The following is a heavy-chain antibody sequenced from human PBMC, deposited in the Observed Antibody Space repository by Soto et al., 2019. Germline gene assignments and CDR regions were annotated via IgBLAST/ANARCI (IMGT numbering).Heavy chain of an antibody. CDR3: ARVGAIAARPHYMDV. J-gene: IGHJ6*03. V-gene: IGHV4-34*01. CDR2: INHSGST. CDR1: GGSFSGYY. D-gene: IGHD6-6*01. Sequence: SETLSLTCAVYGGSFSGYYWSWIRQPPGKGLEWIGEINHSGSTNYNPSLKSRVTISVDTSKNQFSLKLSSVTAADTAVYYCARVGAIAARPHYMDVWGKGTTVTVSS.